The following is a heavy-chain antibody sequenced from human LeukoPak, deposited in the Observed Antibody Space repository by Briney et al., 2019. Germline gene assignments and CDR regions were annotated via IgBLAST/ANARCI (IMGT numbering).Heavy chain of an antibody. CDR3: AKNMPASDWNFFVY. D-gene: IGHD6-19*01. CDR1: GFTFSSCA. V-gene: IGHV3-23*01. CDR2: ISGSGGDT. J-gene: IGHJ4*02. Sequence: PGGSLRLSCAASGFTFSSCAMSWVRQAPGKGLEWVSAISGSGGDTYYADSVKGRFTISRDNSKNTLFLQMNSLRAEDTAIYYCAKNMPASDWNFFVYWGQGALVTVSS.